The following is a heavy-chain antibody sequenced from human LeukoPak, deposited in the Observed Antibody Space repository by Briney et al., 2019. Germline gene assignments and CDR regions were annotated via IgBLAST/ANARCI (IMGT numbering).Heavy chain of an antibody. V-gene: IGHV3-9*01. CDR1: GFTFDDYA. Sequence: GGSLRLSCAASGFTFDDYALHWVRQAPGKGLEWVSGTSWNSGRIGYADSVKGRFTISGDNAKNSLYLQMNSLRAEDTAVYYCAELGITMIGGVWGKGTTVTISS. J-gene: IGHJ6*04. D-gene: IGHD3-10*02. CDR2: TSWNSGRI. CDR3: AELGITMIGGV.